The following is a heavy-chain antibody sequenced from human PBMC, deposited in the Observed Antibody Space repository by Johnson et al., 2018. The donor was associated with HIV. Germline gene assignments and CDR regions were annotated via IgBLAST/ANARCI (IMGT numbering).Heavy chain of an antibody. CDR1: GFIVSSNC. CDR2: IYSGGST. CDR3: GRGSMVRGAYDGFDI. J-gene: IGHJ3*02. Sequence: EVQLVESGGGVVKPGGPLRLSCAASGFIVSSNCMTWVRQAPGKGLEWVSVIYSGGSTYYVDSVKGRFTISRDNAKNCLYLQMNSLRAEDTALYYCGRGSMVRGAYDGFDIWGQGTLVTVSS. D-gene: IGHD3-10*01. V-gene: IGHV3-53*01.